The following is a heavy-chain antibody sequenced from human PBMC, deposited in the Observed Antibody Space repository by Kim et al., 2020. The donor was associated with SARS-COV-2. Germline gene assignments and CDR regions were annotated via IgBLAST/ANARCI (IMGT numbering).Heavy chain of an antibody. V-gene: IGHV4-59*01. CDR3: ARDRQIGYSSGWYYYGMDV. CDR2: IYYSGST. J-gene: IGHJ6*02. CDR1: GDSISSYY. D-gene: IGHD6-19*01. Sequence: SETLSLTCTVSGDSISSYYWSWIRQPPGKGLEWIGYIYYSGSTNYNPSLKSRVTISVDTSKNQFSLKLSSVTAADTAVYYCARDRQIGYSSGWYYYGMDVWGQGTTVTVSS.